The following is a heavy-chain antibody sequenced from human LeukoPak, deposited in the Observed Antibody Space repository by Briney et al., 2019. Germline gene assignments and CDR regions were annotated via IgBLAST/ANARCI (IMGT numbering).Heavy chain of an antibody. J-gene: IGHJ4*02. Sequence: GGSLRLSCAASGFTFTSYSMNWVRQAPGKGLEWVSTISGGGGSTYYADSVKGRFTISRDNSKNTLYLQVNSLRAEDTAVYYCAKGGKWDVTTFDYWGQGTLVTVSS. CDR2: ISGGGGST. CDR1: GFTFTSYS. CDR3: AKGGKWDVTTFDY. V-gene: IGHV3-23*01. D-gene: IGHD1-26*01.